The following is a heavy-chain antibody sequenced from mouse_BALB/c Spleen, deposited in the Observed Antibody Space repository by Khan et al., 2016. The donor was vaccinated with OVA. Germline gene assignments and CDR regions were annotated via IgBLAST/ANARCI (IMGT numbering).Heavy chain of an antibody. CDR2: INTYTEEP. D-gene: IGHD2-1*01. Sequence: QIQLVQSGPELKKPGETVKISCKASGYTFTNYGMNWVKQAPGKGLEWMAWINTYTEEPTSGDDLKGRFAFSLETSDRTAYLQINTLNNEDTATYFCARVGNCGSFEVWGPGTSVTVSS. CDR3: ARVGNCGSFEV. V-gene: IGHV9-3-1*01. J-gene: IGHJ1*01. CDR1: GYTFTNYG.